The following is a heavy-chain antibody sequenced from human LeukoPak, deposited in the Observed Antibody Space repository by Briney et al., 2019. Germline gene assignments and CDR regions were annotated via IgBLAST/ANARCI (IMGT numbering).Heavy chain of an antibody. J-gene: IGHJ4*02. D-gene: IGHD1-26*01. Sequence: ASVNVSCKVSVYTLPELSMHWVRQAPGKGREWMGGFDPEDGETIYAQKLQGRVTMTEDTSTDTAYIELSSLRSEDTAMYYCATQAVGATTGYFDYWGQGTLVTVSS. CDR2: FDPEDGET. V-gene: IGHV1-24*01. CDR3: ATQAVGATTGYFDY. CDR1: VYTLPELS.